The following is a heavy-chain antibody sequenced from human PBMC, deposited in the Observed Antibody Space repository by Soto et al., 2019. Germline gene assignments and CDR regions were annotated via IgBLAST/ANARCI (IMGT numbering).Heavy chain of an antibody. CDR1: GGTFSSYA. CDR2: IIPIFGTA. V-gene: IGHV1-69*13. CDR3: ARVKRYSSSWYVIDY. Sequence: AASVKVSCKASGGTFSSYAISWVRQAPGQGLEWMGGIIPIFGTANYAQKFQGRVTITADESTSTAYMELSSLRSEDTAVYYCARVKRYSSSWYVIDYWGQGTLVTAPQ. J-gene: IGHJ4*02. D-gene: IGHD6-13*01.